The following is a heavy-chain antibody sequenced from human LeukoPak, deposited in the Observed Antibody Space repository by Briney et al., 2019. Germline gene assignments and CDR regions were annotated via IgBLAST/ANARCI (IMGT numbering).Heavy chain of an antibody. CDR2: ISARNGDT. CDR3: ARGEETTVITPFIY. J-gene: IGHJ4*02. D-gene: IGHD4-23*01. V-gene: IGHV1-18*01. CDR1: DYTFTTYG. Sequence: GASVKVSCTTSDYTFTTYGINWVRQAPGKGLEWMGWISARNGDTVYAQKFQGRLTLTTDTSTSTAYMELRSLSSDDTAIYYCARGEETTVITPFIYWGQGTLVTVSS.